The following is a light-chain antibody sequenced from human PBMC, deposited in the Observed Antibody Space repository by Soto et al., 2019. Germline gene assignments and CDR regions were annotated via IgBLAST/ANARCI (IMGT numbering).Light chain of an antibody. Sequence: DIVMTQSPDSLAVSLGERATINCKSSQSVSTNNKNYLAWYQLKPGQPPKLLIYWASTRESGVPDRFTGSGSGTDASLTISSLQAEDVAVYYCQQYYSPPVTFGGGTKVEIK. CDR3: QQYYSPPVT. CDR2: WAS. V-gene: IGKV4-1*01. CDR1: QSVSTNNKNY. J-gene: IGKJ4*01.